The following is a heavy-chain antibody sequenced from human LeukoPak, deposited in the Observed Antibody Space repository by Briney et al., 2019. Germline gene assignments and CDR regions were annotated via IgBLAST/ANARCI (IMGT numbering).Heavy chain of an antibody. CDR2: KSYDGSNK. V-gene: IGHV3-30-3*01. CDR3: ARGDSSSWYSPFDY. CDR1: GFTFSSYA. Sequence: GRSLRLSCAASGFTFSSYAMHWVRQAPGKGLEWVAVKSYDGSNKYYADSVKGRFTISRDNSKNTLYLQMNSLRAEDTAVYYCARGDSSSWYSPFDYWGQGTLVTVSS. J-gene: IGHJ4*02. D-gene: IGHD6-13*01.